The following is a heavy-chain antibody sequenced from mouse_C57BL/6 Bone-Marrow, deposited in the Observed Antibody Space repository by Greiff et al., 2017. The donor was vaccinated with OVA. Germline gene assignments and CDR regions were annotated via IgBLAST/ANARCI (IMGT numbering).Heavy chain of an antibody. J-gene: IGHJ3*01. CDR2: IYPRSGNT. V-gene: IGHV1-81*01. CDR3: ERYDYYGSTFAY. Sequence: QVQLKESGAELARPGASVKLSCKASGYTFTSYGISWVKQRTGQGLEWIGEIYPRSGNTYYNEKFKGKATLTADKSSSTAYMELRSLTTEDSAVDVCERYDYYGSTFAYWGQGTLVTVSA. CDR1: GYTFTSYG. D-gene: IGHD1-1*01.